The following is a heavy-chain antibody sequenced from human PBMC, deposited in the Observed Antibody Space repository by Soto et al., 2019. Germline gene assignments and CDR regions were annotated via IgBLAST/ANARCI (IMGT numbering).Heavy chain of an antibody. D-gene: IGHD6-19*01. CDR3: ARDSGIAVAGTRNYYYYGMDV. CDR1: GYTFTSYG. CDR2: ISAYNGNT. J-gene: IGHJ6*02. Sequence: ASVKVSCKASGYTFTSYGISWVRQAPGQGLEWMGWISAYNGNTNYAQKFQGRVTITADESTSTAYMELSSLRSEDTAVYYCARDSGIAVAGTRNYYYYGMDVWGQGTTVTVSS. V-gene: IGHV1-18*01.